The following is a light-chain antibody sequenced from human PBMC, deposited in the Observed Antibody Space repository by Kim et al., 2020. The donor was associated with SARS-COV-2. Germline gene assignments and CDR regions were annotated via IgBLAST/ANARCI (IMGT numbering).Light chain of an antibody. CDR2: GKN. V-gene: IGLV3-19*01. J-gene: IGLJ3*02. CDR3: NSRDSSGFHWV. CDR1: SLRSYY. Sequence: ALGQTVRITCQGDSLRSYYASWYQQKPGQAPVLVIYGKNNRPSGIPDRFSGSSSGNTASLTITGAQAEDEADYYCNSRDSSGFHWVFGGGTKLTVL.